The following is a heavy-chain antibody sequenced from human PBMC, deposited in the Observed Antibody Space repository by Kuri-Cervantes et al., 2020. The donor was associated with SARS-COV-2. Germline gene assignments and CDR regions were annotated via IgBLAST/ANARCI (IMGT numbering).Heavy chain of an antibody. V-gene: IGHV3-74*01. Sequence: GESLKISCAASGFTFSSYWMHWVRQAPGKGLVWVSRINSDGSSTSYADSVKGRFTISRGNAKNTLYLQMNSLRAEDTAVYYSASGGPYYDFWSGLTYYYYYGMDVWGQGTTVTVSS. CDR2: INSDGSST. CDR3: ASGGPYYDFWSGLTYYYYYGMDV. CDR1: GFTFSSYW. J-gene: IGHJ6*02. D-gene: IGHD3-3*01.